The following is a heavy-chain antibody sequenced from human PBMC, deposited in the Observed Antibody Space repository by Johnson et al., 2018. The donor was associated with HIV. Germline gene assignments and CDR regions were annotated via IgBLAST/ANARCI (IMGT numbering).Heavy chain of an antibody. CDR2: ISYDGSNK. Sequence: QVQLVESGGGVVQPGRSLRLSCAASGFTFSSYAMHWVRQAPGKGLEWVAVISYDGSNKYYADSVKGRFSISRDNSKSTLYLQLNSLRAEDTAVYYCAKDLGDAVGTTHDAFDIWGQGTMVTVSS. D-gene: IGHD1-26*01. CDR3: AKDLGDAVGTTHDAFDI. CDR1: GFTFSSYA. V-gene: IGHV3-30*04. J-gene: IGHJ3*02.